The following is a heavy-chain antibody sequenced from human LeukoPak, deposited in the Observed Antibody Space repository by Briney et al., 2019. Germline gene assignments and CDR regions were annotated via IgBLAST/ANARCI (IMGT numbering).Heavy chain of an antibody. J-gene: IGHJ4*02. V-gene: IGHV3-64*01. CDR3: ARALLGGYSCDY. Sequence: GGSLRLSCAASGFTFSSYAMHWVRQAPGKGLEYVSAISSNGGSTYYANSVKGRFTISRDNSKNTLYLQMGSLRAEDMAVYYCARALLGGYSCDYWGQGTLVTVSS. CDR1: GFTFSSYA. CDR2: ISSNGGST. D-gene: IGHD5-18*01.